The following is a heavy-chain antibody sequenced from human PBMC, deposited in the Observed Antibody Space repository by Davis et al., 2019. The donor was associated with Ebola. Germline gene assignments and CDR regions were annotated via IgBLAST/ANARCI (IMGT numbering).Heavy chain of an antibody. Sequence: GESLKISCVVSGFSVSDNFINWVRRAPGKGLEWLAVIYSDGSTFYTVSVRGRFNISRETSKNTVFLQMNRLGAEDTALYYCARSTNPSWRRVLDLWGQGTRVTVSS. CDR1: GFSVSDNF. D-gene: IGHD3-3*01. J-gene: IGHJ5*02. V-gene: IGHV3-53*01. CDR3: ARSTNPSWRRVLDL. CDR2: IYSDGST.